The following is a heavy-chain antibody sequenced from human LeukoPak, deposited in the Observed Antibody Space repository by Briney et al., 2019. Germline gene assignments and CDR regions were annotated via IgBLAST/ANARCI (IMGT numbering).Heavy chain of an antibody. Sequence: GGSLRLSCAASGFTVSSNYLSWVRQAPGKGLEWVSVIYSGGSIFYADSVKGRFTISRDYSKNTLSLQMNSLRAEDTAVYYCVRDQGFPTDYWGQGTLVTVSS. CDR1: GFTVSSNY. V-gene: IGHV3-66*01. CDR2: IYSGGSI. J-gene: IGHJ4*02. CDR3: VRDQGFPTDY.